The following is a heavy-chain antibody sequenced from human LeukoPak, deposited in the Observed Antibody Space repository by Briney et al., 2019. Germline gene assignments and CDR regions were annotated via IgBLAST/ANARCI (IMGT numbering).Heavy chain of an antibody. J-gene: IGHJ4*02. V-gene: IGHV1-46*02. Sequence: ASVKVSCKASGYPVNSFYTHWVRQAPGQGLEWVGIIYPSGGSASFTQKFQGRVTMTRDTSTSTVYMELSSLRSEDTAVYYCARVGYCSGGSCYYLVYWGQGTLVTVSS. CDR2: IYPSGGSA. CDR1: GYPVNSFY. D-gene: IGHD2-15*01. CDR3: ARVGYCSGGSCYYLVY.